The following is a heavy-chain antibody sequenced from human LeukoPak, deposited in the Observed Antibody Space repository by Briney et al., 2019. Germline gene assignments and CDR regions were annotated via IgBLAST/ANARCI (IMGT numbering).Heavy chain of an antibody. Sequence: PGGSLRRSGAASGFTFSSYSMYWLRQAPGKALEWVSSISSSSSNIYYADSGKGRFTTSTDNAKTSLYLQMNSLSAEDTAVYYCARGIKNYDILTGYYLTGEDYLAHWGQGTPVTVSS. D-gene: IGHD3-9*01. CDR2: ISSSSSNI. CDR1: GFTFSSYS. V-gene: IGHV3-21*01. J-gene: IGHJ4*02. CDR3: ARGIKNYDILTGYYLTGEDYLAH.